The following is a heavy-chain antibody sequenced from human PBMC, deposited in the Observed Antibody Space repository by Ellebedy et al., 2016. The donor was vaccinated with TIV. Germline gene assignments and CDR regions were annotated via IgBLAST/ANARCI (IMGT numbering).Heavy chain of an antibody. V-gene: IGHV1-2*02. CDR3: ARDKVLTMVRGVSVAFDI. D-gene: IGHD3-10*01. J-gene: IGHJ3*02. Sequence: AASVKVSCKASGYTFTDYYMHWVRQAPGQGLEWMGWINPNSGGTHYAQNFQGRVTMTRDTSINTAYLALSRLRTYETAVYYCARDKVLTMVRGVSVAFDIWGQGTMVTVSS. CDR2: INPNSGGT. CDR1: GYTFTDYY.